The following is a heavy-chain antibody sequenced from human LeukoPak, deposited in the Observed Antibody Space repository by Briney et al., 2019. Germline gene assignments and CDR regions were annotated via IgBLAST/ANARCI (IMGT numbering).Heavy chain of an antibody. CDR2: TIPILGIA. Sequence: ASVKVSCKASGGTFSSYGISWVRQAPGQGLEWMGRTIPILGIANYAQKFQGRVTITADTSTSTAYMELSSLRSEDTAVYYCAPEGTGDYWGQGTLVTVSS. CDR1: GGTFSSYG. J-gene: IGHJ4*02. V-gene: IGHV1-69*04. CDR3: APEGTGDY. D-gene: IGHD3/OR15-3a*01.